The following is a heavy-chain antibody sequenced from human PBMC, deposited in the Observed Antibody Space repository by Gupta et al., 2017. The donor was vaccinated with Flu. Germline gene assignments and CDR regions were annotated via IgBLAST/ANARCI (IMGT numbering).Heavy chain of an antibody. D-gene: IGHD3-10*01. J-gene: IGHJ4*02. CDR2: IRGTGGAQ. CDR3: AKGFGYGSFVELEM. Sequence: RQGPGMGLEWLTGIRGTGGAQYDADNAKGTLTIARSEYKNTVYLQINNVGADDTSTYYCAKGFGYGSFVELEMWGQGTLVTVSS. V-gene: IGHV3-23*01.